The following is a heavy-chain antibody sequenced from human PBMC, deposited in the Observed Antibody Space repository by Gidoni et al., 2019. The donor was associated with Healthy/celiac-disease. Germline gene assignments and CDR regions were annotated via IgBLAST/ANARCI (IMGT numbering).Heavy chain of an antibody. D-gene: IGHD6-19*01. CDR3: ASLSEPIAVAADGYWYFDL. V-gene: IGHV1-69*04. Sequence: QVQLVQSGAEVKKPGSSVKVSCKASGGTFSSYAIRWVRQAPGQGLEWMGRIIPILGIANYAQKFQGRVTITADKSTSTAYMELSSLRSEDTAVYYCASLSEPIAVAADGYWYFDLWGRGTLVTVSS. CDR1: GGTFSSYA. CDR2: IIPILGIA. J-gene: IGHJ2*01.